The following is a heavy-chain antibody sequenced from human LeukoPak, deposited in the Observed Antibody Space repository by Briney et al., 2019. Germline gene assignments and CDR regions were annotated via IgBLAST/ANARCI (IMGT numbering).Heavy chain of an antibody. Sequence: SETLSLTFSVAFGSISSSSYYWGWIRQPPGKGLEWIGSIYYSGSTYFNPSLKSRVTISVDTSKNQFYLKLSSVIATDTAVYYCARHLKGLPFDYWGQGTLVTVSS. CDR2: IYYSGST. CDR3: ARHLKGLPFDY. J-gene: IGHJ4*02. V-gene: IGHV4-39*01. CDR1: FGSISSSSYY. D-gene: IGHD2-15*01.